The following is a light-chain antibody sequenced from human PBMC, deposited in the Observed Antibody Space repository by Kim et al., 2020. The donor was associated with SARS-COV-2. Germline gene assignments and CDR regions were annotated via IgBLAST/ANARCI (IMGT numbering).Light chain of an antibody. Sequence: DIQMTQSPSSLSASVGDRVTITCRASQSIGASLNWYYQKQGKAPKLLLSATSSLQRGVPSRFSGSRSGTQYTLTISGLQPEDFATYYCQHSYSSPQGAFGQGTKVDIK. CDR3: QHSYSSPQGA. CDR2: ATS. CDR1: QSIGAS. J-gene: IGKJ1*01. V-gene: IGKV1-39*01.